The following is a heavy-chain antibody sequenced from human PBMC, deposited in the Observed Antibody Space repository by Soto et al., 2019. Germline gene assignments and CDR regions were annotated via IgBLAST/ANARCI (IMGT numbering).Heavy chain of an antibody. V-gene: IGHV1-69*13. D-gene: IGHD5-12*01. CDR2: IIPIFGTA. CDR1: GGTFSSYA. Sequence: ASVKVSCKASGGTFSSYAISWVRQAPGQGLEWMGGIIPIFGTANYAQKFQGRVTITADESTSTAYMELSSLRSEDTAVYYCARAGRSGYDLGYYYGMDVWGQGTTVTVSS. J-gene: IGHJ6*02. CDR3: ARAGRSGYDLGYYYGMDV.